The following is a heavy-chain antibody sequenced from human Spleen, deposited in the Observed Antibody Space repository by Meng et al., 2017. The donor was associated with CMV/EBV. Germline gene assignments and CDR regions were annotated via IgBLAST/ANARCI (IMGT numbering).Heavy chain of an antibody. J-gene: IGHJ5*02. CDR3: AREASITGTWWFDP. V-gene: IGHV4-59*12. D-gene: IGHD1-7*01. Sequence: SETLSLTCTVSGGSISSYYWSWIRQPPGKGLEWIGYIYYSGSTNYNPSLKSRVTIPVDTSKNQFSLKLSSVTAADTAVYYCAREASITGTWWFDPWGQGTLVTVSS. CDR2: IYYSGST. CDR1: GGSISSYY.